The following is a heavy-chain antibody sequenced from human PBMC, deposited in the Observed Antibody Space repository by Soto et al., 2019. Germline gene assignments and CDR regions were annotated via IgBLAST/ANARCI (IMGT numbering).Heavy chain of an antibody. J-gene: IGHJ5*02. CDR2: IYYSGST. Sequence: QVQMQESGPGLVKPSQTLYLTCSVSGGSIIDSGSFYWNWIRQHPGKGLEWIGYIYYSGSTYYILTLKSRPTISLDTSKNQFSLKLTSVTAADTAIYYCARGEVVASNWFDPWGQGTLVTVSS. D-gene: IGHD2-15*01. CDR1: GGSIIDSGSFY. CDR3: ARGEVVASNWFDP. V-gene: IGHV4-31*03.